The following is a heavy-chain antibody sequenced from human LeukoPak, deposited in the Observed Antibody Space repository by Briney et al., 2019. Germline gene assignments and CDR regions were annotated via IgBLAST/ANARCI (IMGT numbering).Heavy chain of an antibody. CDR2: IYTSGST. D-gene: IGHD2-2*01. V-gene: IGHV4-61*02. CDR1: GGSISSGSYY. Sequence: SQTLSLTCTVSGGSISSGSYYWSWIRQPAGKGLEWIGRIYTSGSTNYNPSLKSRVTISVDTSTNQFSLKLSSVTAADTAVYYCARDLNGIVVVPAANDAFDIWGQGTMVTVSS. CDR3: ARDLNGIVVVPAANDAFDI. J-gene: IGHJ3*02.